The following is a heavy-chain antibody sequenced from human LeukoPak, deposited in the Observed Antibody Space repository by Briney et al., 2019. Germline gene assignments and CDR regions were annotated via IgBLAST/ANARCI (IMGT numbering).Heavy chain of an antibody. CDR2: IYTSGST. J-gene: IGHJ4*02. Sequence: SETLSLTCTVSGGSISSGSYYWSWIRQPAGKGLEWIGRIYTSGSTNYNPSLKSRVTISVDTSKNQFSLKLSSVTAADTAVYYCARDDSSSSTLFDYWGQGTLVTVSS. V-gene: IGHV4-61*02. CDR3: ARDDSSSSTLFDY. CDR1: GGSISSGSYY. D-gene: IGHD6-6*01.